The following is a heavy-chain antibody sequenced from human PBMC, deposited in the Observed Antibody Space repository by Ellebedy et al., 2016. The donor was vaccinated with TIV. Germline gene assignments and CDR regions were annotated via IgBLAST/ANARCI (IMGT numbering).Heavy chain of an antibody. D-gene: IGHD3-16*01. V-gene: IGHV4-34*01. J-gene: IGHJ4*02. Sequence: SETLSLXXAVYGGSFSGYYWSWIRQPPGKGLEWIGEINHSGSTNYNPSLKSRVTISVDTSKNQFSLKLSSVTAADTAVYYCARDRLGAFDYWGQGTLVTVSS. CDR3: ARDRLGAFDY. CDR1: GGSFSGYY. CDR2: INHSGST.